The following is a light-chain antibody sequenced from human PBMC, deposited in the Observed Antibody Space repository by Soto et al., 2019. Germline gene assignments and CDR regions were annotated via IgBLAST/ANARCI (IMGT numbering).Light chain of an antibody. CDR3: QQHETLIT. V-gene: IGKV3-20*01. CDR2: GAS. CDR1: QSVSNSY. Sequence: ELVLTQSPDTLSVSPGDTATLSCRASQSVSNSYLAWYQQKPGQAPRLLISGASSRATGIPDRFSGSGSGTEFTLTISRLEPEDFAVDYCQQHETLITFGQGTRLEIK. J-gene: IGKJ5*01.